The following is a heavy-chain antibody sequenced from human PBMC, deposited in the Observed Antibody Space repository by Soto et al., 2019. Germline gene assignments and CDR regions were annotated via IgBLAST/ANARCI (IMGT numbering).Heavy chain of an antibody. CDR1: GYSTSSGYY. Sequence: LSLTCAVSGYSTSSGYYWGWIRQPPGKGLEWIGTIYLSGTTYYNPSLKSRVTISVDTSKNQFSLKLSSVTAADTAVYYCAREGDDVLRFLEWLSDGGRYFDYWGQGTLVTVSS. J-gene: IGHJ4*02. CDR2: IYLSGTT. D-gene: IGHD3-3*01. CDR3: AREGDDVLRFLEWLSDGGRYFDY. V-gene: IGHV4-38-2*02.